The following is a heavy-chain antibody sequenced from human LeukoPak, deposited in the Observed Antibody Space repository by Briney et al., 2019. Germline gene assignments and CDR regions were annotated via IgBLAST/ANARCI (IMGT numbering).Heavy chain of an antibody. CDR2: IYSSGNT. D-gene: IGHD3-9*01. J-gene: IGHJ4*02. Sequence: SETLSLTCTVSGGSISTTNYYWGWIRQPPGRDLEWIGSIYSSGNTYYNPSLKSRVTISVDTSKNQFSLKLSSVTAADTAVYYCARSVGRYFDWLLSTPFDYWGQGTLVTVSS. CDR3: ARSVGRYFDWLLSTPFDY. V-gene: IGHV4-39*07. CDR1: GGSISTTNYY.